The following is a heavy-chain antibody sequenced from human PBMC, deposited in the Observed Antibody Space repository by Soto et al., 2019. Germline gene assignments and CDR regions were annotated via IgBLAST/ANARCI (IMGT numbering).Heavy chain of an antibody. Sequence: PSETLSVTCTVSGGSISSSSYYWAWIRQPPGQGLEWIGSINNSGKTYYKPSLKSRVTISVDTPKNQFSLRLTPVTAADTAVYYCVRELWGQSDPWGQGTLVTVSS. J-gene: IGHJ5*02. CDR2: INNSGKT. V-gene: IGHV4-39*01. D-gene: IGHD2-21*01. CDR3: VRELWGQSDP. CDR1: GGSISSSSYY.